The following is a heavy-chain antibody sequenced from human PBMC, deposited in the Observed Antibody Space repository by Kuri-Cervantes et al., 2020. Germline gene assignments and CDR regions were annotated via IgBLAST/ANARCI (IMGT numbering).Heavy chain of an antibody. CDR1: GFTFDDYA. D-gene: IGHD3-9*01. CDR3: TTTTSTYYDILTGYGYYYYYGMDV. V-gene: IGHV3-9*01. Sequence: GGSLRLSCAASGFTFDDYAMHWVRQAPGKGLEWVSGISWNSGSIGYADSVKGRFTISRDNAKNSLYLQMNSLRAEDTAVYYCTTTTSTYYDILTGYGYYYYYGMDVWGQGTTVTVSS. CDR2: ISWNSGSI. J-gene: IGHJ6*02.